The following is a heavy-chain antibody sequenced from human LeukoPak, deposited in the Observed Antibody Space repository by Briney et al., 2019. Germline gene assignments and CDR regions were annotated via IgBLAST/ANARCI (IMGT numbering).Heavy chain of an antibody. D-gene: IGHD5-24*01. J-gene: IGHJ4*02. V-gene: IGHV4-38-2*02. Sequence: SETLSLTCTVSGDSFNNGLYWGWIRQPPGKGLEWIGSIPDSGNTYYNPSLKSRVTISVDTSKNQFSLKLSSVTAADTAVYHCARSKDIRMGSKRGIEMDYWGQGTLVTVSS. CDR3: ARSKDIRMGSKRGIEMDY. CDR2: IPDSGNT. CDR1: GDSFNNGLY.